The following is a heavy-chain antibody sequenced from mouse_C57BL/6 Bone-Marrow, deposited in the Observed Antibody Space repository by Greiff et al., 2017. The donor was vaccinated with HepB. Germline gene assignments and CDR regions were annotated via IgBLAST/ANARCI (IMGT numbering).Heavy chain of an antibody. V-gene: IGHV5-4*01. Sequence: EVQLVESGGGLVKPGGSLKLSCAASGFTFSSYAMSWVRQTPEKRLEWVATISDGGSYTYYPDNVKGRFTISRDNAKNNLYLQMSHLKSEDTAMYYCARDGNRGYLDYWGQGTTLTVSS. CDR3: ARDGNRGYLDY. CDR1: GFTFSSYA. D-gene: IGHD2-1*01. J-gene: IGHJ2*01. CDR2: ISDGGSYT.